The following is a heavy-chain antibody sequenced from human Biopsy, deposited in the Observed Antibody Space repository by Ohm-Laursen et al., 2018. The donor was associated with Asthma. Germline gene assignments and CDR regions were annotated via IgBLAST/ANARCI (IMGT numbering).Heavy chain of an antibody. CDR2: VFYGGAT. Sequence: SETLSLTCTVSGDSISSYHWSWIRQPPGQGLEWIGYVFYGGATNYNPSLKSRVTISVDTSKNQFFLRLSSVTAADTAVYYCARGVVYGGDSYAEYFQHWGQGTLVTVSS. D-gene: IGHD4-23*01. CDR3: ARGVVYGGDSYAEYFQH. J-gene: IGHJ1*01. CDR1: GDSISSYH. V-gene: IGHV4-59*01.